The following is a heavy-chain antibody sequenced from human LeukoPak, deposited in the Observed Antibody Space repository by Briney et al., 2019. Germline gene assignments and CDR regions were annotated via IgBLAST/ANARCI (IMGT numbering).Heavy chain of an antibody. V-gene: IGHV4-59*01. D-gene: IGHD1-26*01. CDR3: ARISGSYFDY. CDR1: GGSISSYY. Sequence: SETLSLTCTVSGGSISSYYWSWIRQPPGKGLEWIGYIYYSGSTNYNPSLKSRVTISVDTSKNQFSLKLSSVTASDTAVYYCARISGSYFDYWGQGTLVTVSS. CDR2: IYYSGST. J-gene: IGHJ4*02.